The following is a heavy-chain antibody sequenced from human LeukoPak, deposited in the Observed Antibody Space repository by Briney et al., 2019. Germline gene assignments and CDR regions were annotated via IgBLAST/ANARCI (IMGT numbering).Heavy chain of an antibody. D-gene: IGHD3-16*01. J-gene: IGHJ3*02. Sequence: PGGSLRLSCAAAGFIFDNYAMHWVRQAPGKGLEWASRISWNTGNKDYADSVKGRFTISRDNDKNSLFLQMNSLRPEDTALYYCVKGTTFDAFDMWGQGTMVIVFS. CDR2: ISWNTGNK. V-gene: IGHV3-9*01. CDR1: GFIFDNYA. CDR3: VKGTTFDAFDM.